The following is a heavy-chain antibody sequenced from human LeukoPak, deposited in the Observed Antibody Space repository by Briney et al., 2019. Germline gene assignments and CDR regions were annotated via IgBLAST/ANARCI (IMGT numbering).Heavy chain of an antibody. CDR3: ARDSRDFWSGNDY. D-gene: IGHD3-3*01. Sequence: SGTLSLTCAVSGGSISSSNWWSWVRQPPGKGLEWIGEIYHSGSTNYNPSLKSRVTISVDKSKNQFSLKLSSVTAADTAVYYCARDSRDFWSGNDYWGQGTLVTVSS. CDR1: GGSISSSNW. J-gene: IGHJ4*02. V-gene: IGHV4-4*02. CDR2: IYHSGST.